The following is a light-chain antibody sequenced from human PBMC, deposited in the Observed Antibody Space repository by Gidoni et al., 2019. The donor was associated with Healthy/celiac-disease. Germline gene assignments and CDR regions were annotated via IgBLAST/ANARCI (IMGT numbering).Light chain of an antibody. Sequence: SVLTQPPSLSGAPGQRVTIPCTGRSSNIGAGYDVHWYQQLPGTAPKLLIYGNSNRPSGVPDRFSGSKSGTSAALAITGLQAEDEADYYCQSYDSSLSGSVFGGGTKLTVL. V-gene: IGLV1-40*01. J-gene: IGLJ3*02. CDR3: QSYDSSLSGSV. CDR1: SSNIGAGYD. CDR2: GNS.